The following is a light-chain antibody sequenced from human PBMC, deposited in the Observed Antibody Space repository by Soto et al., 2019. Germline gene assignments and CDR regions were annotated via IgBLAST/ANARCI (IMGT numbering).Light chain of an antibody. V-gene: IGKV3-20*01. J-gene: IGKJ2*01. CDR1: QSVDRD. CDR3: QQHTISMYT. CDR2: RAS. Sequence: EIVLTQSPGTLSLSPGETATLSCRASQSVDRDLTWYQQKPGQAPRLLISRASTGATGIPDRVSGSGSGTDFTITITVLEQEDSAVYYCQQHTISMYTFCQGTKRDIK.